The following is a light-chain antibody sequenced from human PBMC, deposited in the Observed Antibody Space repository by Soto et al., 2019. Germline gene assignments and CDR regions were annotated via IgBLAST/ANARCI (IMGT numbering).Light chain of an antibody. Sequence: ETVMTQSPATLSVSPGDEVTLFCRASQSVGSNLAWYQQKPGQAPRLLIYGASTRATGIADRFIGSGSGTDFSLTISSLQSEDFAVYHCQQYNKWPPWTFGQGTKVEI. CDR2: GAS. J-gene: IGKJ1*01. CDR1: QSVGSN. CDR3: QQYNKWPPWT. V-gene: IGKV3-15*01.